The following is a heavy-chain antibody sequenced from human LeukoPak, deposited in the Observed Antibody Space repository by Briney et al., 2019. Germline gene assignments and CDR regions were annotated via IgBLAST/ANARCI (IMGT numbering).Heavy chain of an antibody. CDR2: ISRRRSYI. J-gene: IGHJ4*02. CDR3: ARSRLLEFDY. CDR1: RLTFSSYS. Sequence: GGSLTLSCAASRLTFSSYSTNWVRHSPGKGREWVSSISRRRSYIFYADSVKGRPLLCRHHAKNSLYLEQNSVRAEDTAKYLCARSRLLEFDYWGQGTLVTVSS. D-gene: IGHD3-22*01. V-gene: IGHV3-21*01.